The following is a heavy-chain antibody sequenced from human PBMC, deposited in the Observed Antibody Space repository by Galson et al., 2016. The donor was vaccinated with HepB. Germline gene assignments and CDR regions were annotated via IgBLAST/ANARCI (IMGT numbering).Heavy chain of an antibody. CDR2: ISGSGGRT. CDR3: AGWKGDFWSGSYYYVMDV. J-gene: IGHJ6*02. Sequence: SLRLSCAASGFTFSSYAMSWVRQAPGKGLEWVSDISGSGGRTYYGDSVKGRFTFSRDNSKNTLFLQMNSLRAEDTAVYYCAGWKGDFWSGSYYYVMDVWGQGTTVIVSS. CDR1: GFTFSSYA. V-gene: IGHV3-23*01. D-gene: IGHD3-3*01.